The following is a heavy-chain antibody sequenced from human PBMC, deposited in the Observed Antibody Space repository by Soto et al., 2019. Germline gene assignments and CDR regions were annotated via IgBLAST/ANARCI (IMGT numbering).Heavy chain of an antibody. D-gene: IGHD3-10*01. CDR2: ISGGGDTT. V-gene: IGHV3-23*01. CDR1: GFTFNNYA. J-gene: IGHJ4*02. CDR3: AKGRDGSGSLTPRVNF. Sequence: EVQLLESGGGLVQPGGSLRLSCAASGFTFNNYAMTWVRQAPGKGLEWVSAISGGGDTTSYADSVKGRFTVSRDGSKDKLYLQMSSLRAEDTDLYYFAKGRDGSGSLTPRVNFWGKGTLVTVSS.